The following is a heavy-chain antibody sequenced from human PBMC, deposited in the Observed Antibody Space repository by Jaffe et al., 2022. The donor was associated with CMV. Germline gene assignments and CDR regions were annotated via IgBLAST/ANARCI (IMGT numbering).Heavy chain of an antibody. CDR3: ARLVGATDYYYYGMDV. V-gene: IGHV3-74*01. Sequence: EVQLVESGGGLVQPGGSLRLSCAASGFTFSSYWMHWVRQAPGKGLVWVSRINSDGSSTSYADSVKGRFTISRDNAKNTLYLQMNSLRAEDTAVYYCARLVGATDYYYYGMDVWGQGTTVTVSS. CDR1: GFTFSSYW. J-gene: IGHJ6*02. D-gene: IGHD1-26*01. CDR2: INSDGSST.